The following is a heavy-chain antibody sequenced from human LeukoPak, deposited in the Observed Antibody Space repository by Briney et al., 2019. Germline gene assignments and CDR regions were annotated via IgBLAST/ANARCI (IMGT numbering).Heavy chain of an antibody. Sequence: GGSLTVSCVASVFTFSRYEMNWVRQAPGKGLEWISYISGSGDTIYYADSVKGRFTISRDNAKNSLYLQMNSLRAEDTAVYHCARAPLVLQYRWWFDPWGQGTLVTVSS. CDR1: VFTFSRYE. CDR3: ARAPLVLQYRWWFDP. CDR2: ISGSGDTI. V-gene: IGHV3-48*03. D-gene: IGHD5-24*01. J-gene: IGHJ5*02.